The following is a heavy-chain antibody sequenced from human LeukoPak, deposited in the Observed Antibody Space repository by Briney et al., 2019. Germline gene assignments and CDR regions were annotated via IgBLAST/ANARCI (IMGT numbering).Heavy chain of an antibody. CDR3: AREGPPGSHAFYFDY. V-gene: IGHV1-46*01. J-gene: IGHJ4*02. CDR1: GYTFTSYY. Sequence: ASVKVSCKASGYTFTSYYIHFVRQAPGQGLEWMGAIIPSGGSTAYSQKFQGRLTLTRDTSTSTVYMEVSSLRSEDTAFYYCAREGPPGSHAFYFDYWGQGTLVTVSS. CDR2: IIPSGGST. D-gene: IGHD3-10*01.